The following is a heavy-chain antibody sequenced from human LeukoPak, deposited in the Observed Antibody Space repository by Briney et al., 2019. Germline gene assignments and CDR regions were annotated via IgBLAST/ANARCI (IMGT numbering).Heavy chain of an antibody. V-gene: IGHV3-66*01. D-gene: IGHD3-10*01. J-gene: IGHJ4*02. CDR1: GFTVSSNC. CDR2: IYSGGST. Sequence: GGSLRLSCAASGFTVSSNCMSWVRQAPGKGLEWVSVIYSGGSTYYTDSVKGRFTISRDNSKNTLYLQMNSLRAEDTAVYYCARGNGGITMVRGVITNPSFDYWGQGTLVTVSS. CDR3: ARGNGGITMVRGVITNPSFDY.